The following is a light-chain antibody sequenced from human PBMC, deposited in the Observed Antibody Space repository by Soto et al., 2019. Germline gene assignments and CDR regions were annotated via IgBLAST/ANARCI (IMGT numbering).Light chain of an antibody. CDR2: GAS. J-gene: IGKJ4*01. V-gene: IGKV3-15*01. CDR1: QNINTN. Sequence: AMTQSPATLSASPGERVTLSCRASQNINTNLVWYQHKPGQAPRVLLYGASSRARGVPARFSGSGSGTDFTLTISSLQSEDFAIYYCQQYGNWPPLTFGGGTKLGIK. CDR3: QQYGNWPPLT.